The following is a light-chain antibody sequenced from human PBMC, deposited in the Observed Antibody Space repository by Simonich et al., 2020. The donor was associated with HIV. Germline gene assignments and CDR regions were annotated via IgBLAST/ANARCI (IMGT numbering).Light chain of an antibody. Sequence: DIQMTQSPSSLSASLGDRVTITCQASHDISNYLNWYQQKPGKAPKLLIYGASNLETGVPSRFSGNGSGTHFTFTINSLQPEDIATYYCQQYENLPWTFGQGTKVEVK. J-gene: IGKJ1*01. CDR1: HDISNY. V-gene: IGKV1-33*01. CDR2: GAS. CDR3: QQYENLPWT.